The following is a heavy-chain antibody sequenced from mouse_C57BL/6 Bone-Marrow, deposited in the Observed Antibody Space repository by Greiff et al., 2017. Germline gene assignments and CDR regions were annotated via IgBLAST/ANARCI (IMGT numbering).Heavy chain of an antibody. CDR3: GRLRPFYYAMDY. J-gene: IGHJ4*01. V-gene: IGHV2-5*01. CDR1: GFSLTSYG. D-gene: IGHD2-4*01. Sequence: VMLVESGPGLVQPSQSLSITCTVSGFSLTSYGVHWVRQSPGKGLEWLGVIWRGGSTDYNAAFMSRLSITKDNSKSQVFFKMNSLQADDTAIYYCGRLRPFYYAMDYWGQGTSVTVSS. CDR2: IWRGGST.